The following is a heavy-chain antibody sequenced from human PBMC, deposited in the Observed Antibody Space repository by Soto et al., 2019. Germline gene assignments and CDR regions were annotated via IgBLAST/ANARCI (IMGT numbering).Heavy chain of an antibody. D-gene: IGHD3-3*01. CDR1: GFTFSSYS. V-gene: IGHV3-48*01. Sequence: EVQLVESGGGLVQPGGSLRLSCAASGFTFSSYSMNWVRQAPGKGLEWVSYISSSSSTIYYADSVKGRFTISRDNAKNSLYLQMNSLRAEDTAVYYCARVYDLQDYMDVWGKGTTVTVSS. CDR2: ISSSSSTI. CDR3: ARVYDLQDYMDV. J-gene: IGHJ6*03.